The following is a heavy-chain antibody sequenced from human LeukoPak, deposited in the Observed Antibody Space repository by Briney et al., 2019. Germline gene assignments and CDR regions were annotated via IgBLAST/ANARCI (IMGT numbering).Heavy chain of an antibody. J-gene: IGHJ4*02. CDR2: ISSNGGST. V-gene: IGHV3-64*01. CDR1: GFTFSSYA. D-gene: IGHD3-22*01. CDR3: ARVDPSYYYDSSYLDY. Sequence: GGSLRLSCAASGFTFSSYAMHWVRQAPGKGLEYVSAISSNGGSTYYANSVKGRFTISRDNSKNTLYLQMGSLRAEDMALYYCARVDPSYYYDSSYLDYWGQGTLVTVSS.